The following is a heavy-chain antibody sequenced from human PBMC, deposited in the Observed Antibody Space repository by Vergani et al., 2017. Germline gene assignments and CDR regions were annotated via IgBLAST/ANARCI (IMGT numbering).Heavy chain of an antibody. V-gene: IGHV4-39*01. J-gene: IGHJ4*02. D-gene: IGHD3-9*01. CDR3: ARTESFILRYFHWAL. CDR1: GGSITSSSYY. Sequence: QLHLQESGPGLVKPSETLSLTCTVSGGSITSSSYYLGWIRQPPGKGLEWIGNIYHSGGAYYNPSLKCRDTISVDTSKNQFSLEVTSVTAADTAIYFCARTESFILRYFHWALWGQGTLVTVSS. CDR2: IYHSGGA.